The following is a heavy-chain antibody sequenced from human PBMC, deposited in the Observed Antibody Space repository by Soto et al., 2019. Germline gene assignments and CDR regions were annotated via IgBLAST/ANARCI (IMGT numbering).Heavy chain of an antibody. CDR1: GGTLSSYA. CDR2: IIPIFGTA. D-gene: IGHD5-12*01. V-gene: IGHV1-69*01. CDR3: ARVGVEMATLGWFDP. Sequence: QVQLVQSGAEVKKPGSSVKVSCKASGGTLSSYAISWVRQAPGQGLEWMGGIIPIFGTANYAQKFQGRVTITADESTSTAYMELSSLRSEDTAAYYCARVGVEMATLGWFDPWGQGTLVTVSS. J-gene: IGHJ5*02.